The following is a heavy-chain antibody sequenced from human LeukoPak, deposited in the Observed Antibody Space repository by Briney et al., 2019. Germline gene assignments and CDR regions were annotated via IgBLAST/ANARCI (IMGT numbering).Heavy chain of an antibody. Sequence: SETLSLTCAVYGGSLGGYYWSWIRQPPGKGLEWIGEINHSGSTNYTPSLKSRVTISIDTSKNQFSLKLSSVTAADTAVYYCAREGYSYGWGYFDYWGQGTLVTVSS. J-gene: IGHJ4*02. V-gene: IGHV4-34*01. CDR2: INHSGST. CDR3: AREGYSYGWGYFDY. CDR1: GGSLGGYY. D-gene: IGHD5-18*01.